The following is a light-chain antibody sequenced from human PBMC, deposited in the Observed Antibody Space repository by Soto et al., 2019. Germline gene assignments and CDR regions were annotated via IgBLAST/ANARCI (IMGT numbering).Light chain of an antibody. V-gene: IGKV1-13*02. J-gene: IGKJ4*01. Sequence: AIQMTQSPSSLSASVGDRFTITCRASQGIRNDLGWYQQKPGKAPKLLIYHASTLESGVPSRFSGSGFGTDFTLTISSLQPEDFATYYCQQFKSYPLTFGGGTKVDI. CDR2: HAS. CDR1: QGIRND. CDR3: QQFKSYPLT.